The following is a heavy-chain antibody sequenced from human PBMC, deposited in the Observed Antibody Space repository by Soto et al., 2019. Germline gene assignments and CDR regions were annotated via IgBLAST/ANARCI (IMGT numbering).Heavy chain of an antibody. J-gene: IGHJ4*02. CDR2: IHYSGSS. D-gene: IGHD1-26*01. CDR3: ARRIVGAIKGFDY. CDR1: SGSISNNNFY. V-gene: IGHV4-39*01. Sequence: SETLSLTCTVSSGSISNNNFYWGWIRQAPGKGLEWIGNIHYSGSSSYNPSFKSRVTLSVDTSKNQFSLKLSSVTAADTAVYYCARRIVGAIKGFDYWGQGTLVTVSS.